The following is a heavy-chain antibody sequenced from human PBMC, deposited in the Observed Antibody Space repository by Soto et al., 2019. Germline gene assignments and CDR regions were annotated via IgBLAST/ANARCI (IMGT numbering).Heavy chain of an antibody. J-gene: IGHJ5*02. CDR1: GGSINSGRSS. Sequence: SETLSLTCSVSGGSINSGRSSWNWIRQSPGKGLEWIAYIYHSGSTYYNPSLKSRVTISVDRSENQFSLKLTSVTAADTAAYYCVRESTTSGPNWFDTWGPGILVTVSS. V-gene: IGHV4-30-2*06. CDR3: VRESTTSGPNWFDT. D-gene: IGHD1-1*01. CDR2: IYHSGST.